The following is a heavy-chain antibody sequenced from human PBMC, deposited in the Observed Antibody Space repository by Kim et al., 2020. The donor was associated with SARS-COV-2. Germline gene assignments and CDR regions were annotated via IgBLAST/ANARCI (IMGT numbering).Heavy chain of an antibody. CDR3: AHRPQDANYYYDSSGYEAGYFDY. Sequence: SGPTLVKPTQTLTLTCTFSGFSLSTSGVGVGWIRQPPGKALEWLALIYWDDDKRYSPSLKSRLTITKDTSKNQVVLTMTNMDPVDTATYYCAHRPQDANYYYDSSGYEAGYFDYWGQGTLVTVSS. CDR1: GFSLSTSGVG. V-gene: IGHV2-5*02. CDR2: IYWDDDK. D-gene: IGHD3-22*01. J-gene: IGHJ4*02.